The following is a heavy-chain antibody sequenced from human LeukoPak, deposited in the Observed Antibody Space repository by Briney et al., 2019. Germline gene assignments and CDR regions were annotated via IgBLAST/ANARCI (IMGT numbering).Heavy chain of an antibody. Sequence: PSETLSLTCAVYGGSFSGYYWSWIRQPPGKGLEWIGEINHSGSTNYSPSLKSRVTISVDTSKNQFSLKLSSVTAADTAVYYCARGRDRQDIVVVVAATNFDYWGQGTLVTVSS. J-gene: IGHJ4*02. CDR3: ARGRDRQDIVVVVAATNFDY. V-gene: IGHV4-34*01. D-gene: IGHD2-15*01. CDR2: INHSGST. CDR1: GGSFSGYY.